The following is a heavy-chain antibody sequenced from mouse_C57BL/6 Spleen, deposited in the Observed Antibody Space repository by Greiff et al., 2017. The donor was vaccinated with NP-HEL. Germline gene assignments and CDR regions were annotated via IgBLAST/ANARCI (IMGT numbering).Heavy chain of an antibody. CDR3: ARSGYGSFSYYFDY. CDR1: GYTFTDYN. D-gene: IGHD1-1*01. Sequence: VQLQQSGPELVKPGASVKIPCKASGYTFTDYNMDWVKQSHGKSLEWIGDINPNNGGTIYNQKFKGKATLTVDKSSSTAYMELRSLTSEDTAVYYCARSGYGSFSYYFDYWGQGTTLTVSS. J-gene: IGHJ2*01. CDR2: INPNNGGT. V-gene: IGHV1-18*01.